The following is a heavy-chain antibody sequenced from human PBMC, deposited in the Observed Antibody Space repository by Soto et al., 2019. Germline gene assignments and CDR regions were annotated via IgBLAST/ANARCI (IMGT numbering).Heavy chain of an antibody. V-gene: IGHV3-30-3*01. CDR3: ARDCFGPDSHYGMDV. D-gene: IGHD2-15*01. CDR1: GFTFSSYA. CDR2: ISYDGSNK. J-gene: IGHJ6*02. Sequence: QVQLVESGGGVVQPGRSLRLSCAASGFTFSSYAMHWVRQAPGKGLEWVAVISYDGSNKYYADSVKGRFTISRDNSKNTLYLQMNSLRAEDTGVYYCARDCFGPDSHYGMDVWGQGTTVTVSS.